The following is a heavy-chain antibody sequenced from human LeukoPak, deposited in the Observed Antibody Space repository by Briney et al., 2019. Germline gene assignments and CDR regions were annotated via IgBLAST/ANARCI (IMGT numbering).Heavy chain of an antibody. D-gene: IGHD1-1*01. CDR3: ARRWNDAFDI. Sequence: GGSLRLSCAASWFTFSTYSMNWVRQAPGKGLEGVSYISSSRSTIYYADSVKGRFTISRDNAKNSLYLQMNSLRAEDTAVYYCARRWNDAFDIWGQGTMVTVSS. CDR1: WFTFSTYS. J-gene: IGHJ3*02. CDR2: ISSSRSTI. V-gene: IGHV3-48*01.